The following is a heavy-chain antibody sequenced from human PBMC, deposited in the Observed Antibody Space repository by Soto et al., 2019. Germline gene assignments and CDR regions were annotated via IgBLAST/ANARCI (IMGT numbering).Heavy chain of an antibody. V-gene: IGHV5-51*01. CDR1: VYTFTTYW. CDR3: ARQDGGMDV. CDR2: IYPGDSDT. J-gene: IGHJ6*02. Sequence: GESLKISCKAFVYTFTTYWIGWVRQMPGKGLEWIGVIYPGDSDTRYSPSFQGQVTISADKSINTAYLQWSTLKASDSAMYYCARQDGGMDVWGQGTTVTVSS.